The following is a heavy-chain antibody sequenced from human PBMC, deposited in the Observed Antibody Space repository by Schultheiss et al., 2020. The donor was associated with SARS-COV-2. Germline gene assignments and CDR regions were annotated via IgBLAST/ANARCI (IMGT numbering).Heavy chain of an antibody. Sequence: GESLKISCKASGYTFTSYDINWVRQATGQGLEWMGWMNPNSGNTGYAQKFQGRVTMTRNTSISTAYMELSSLRSEDTAVYYCARGVEQLWHHYYYYGMDVWGQGTTVTVSS. CDR2: MNPNSGNT. V-gene: IGHV1-8*01. CDR3: ARGVEQLWHHYYYYGMDV. D-gene: IGHD6-6*01. CDR1: GYTFTSYD. J-gene: IGHJ6*02.